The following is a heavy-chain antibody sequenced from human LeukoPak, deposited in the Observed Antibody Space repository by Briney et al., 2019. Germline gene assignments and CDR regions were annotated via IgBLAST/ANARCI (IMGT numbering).Heavy chain of an antibody. CDR1: GFTFSSYA. V-gene: IGHV3-23*01. J-gene: IGHJ6*02. Sequence: GGSLRLSCAASGFTFSSYAMSWVRQAPGKGLEWVSAISGSGGSTYYADSVKGRFTISRDNSKNTLYLHMNSLRAEDTAVYYCAKVGDELVHHYYYYYGMDVWGQGTTVTVSS. D-gene: IGHD6-13*01. CDR3: AKVGDELVHHYYYYYGMDV. CDR2: ISGSGGST.